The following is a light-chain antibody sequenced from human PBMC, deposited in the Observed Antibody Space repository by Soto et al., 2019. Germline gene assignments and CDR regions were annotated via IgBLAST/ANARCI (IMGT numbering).Light chain of an antibody. CDR3: QQYDSSPRT. CDR2: GAS. CDR1: QSVSSSS. V-gene: IGKV3-20*01. Sequence: EIVLTQSPGTLSMSRGERATISCRASQSVSSSSLAWYQQKPGQAPRLLISGASSRAADIPDRFSGSGSGTDFTLTINRLEPEDFAVYYCQQYDSSPRTFGQGTKVDIK. J-gene: IGKJ1*01.